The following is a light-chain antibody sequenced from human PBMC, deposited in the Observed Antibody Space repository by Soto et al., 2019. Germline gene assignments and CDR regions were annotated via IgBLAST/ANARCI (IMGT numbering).Light chain of an antibody. J-gene: IGKJ2*01. CDR1: QYISSW. CDR2: AAS. Sequence: DIQMTQSPSSVSASVGDRVTITCRASQYISSWLAWYQQKPGKAPKLLIYAASSWQSGVPSRFRGSGSATDFTLTISSLQPEDFATYYCLQSNSFPHTFGQGTKLEIK. CDR3: LQSNSFPHT. V-gene: IGKV1-12*01.